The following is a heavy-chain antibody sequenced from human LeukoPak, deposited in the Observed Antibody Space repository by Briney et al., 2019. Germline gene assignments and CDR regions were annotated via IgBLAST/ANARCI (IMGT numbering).Heavy chain of an antibody. Sequence: GGSLRLSCAASGFTFSNFAMSWVRQAPGKGLEWVSAISDTTYYADSVKGRFTISRDNPKNTLYLQLNSLRAEDTAVYYCARYCITTSCLGGVYYYGTDVWGKGTTVTVSS. J-gene: IGHJ6*04. CDR3: ARYCITTSCLGGVYYYGTDV. CDR2: ISDTT. D-gene: IGHD2-2*01. CDR1: GFTFSNFA. V-gene: IGHV3-23*01.